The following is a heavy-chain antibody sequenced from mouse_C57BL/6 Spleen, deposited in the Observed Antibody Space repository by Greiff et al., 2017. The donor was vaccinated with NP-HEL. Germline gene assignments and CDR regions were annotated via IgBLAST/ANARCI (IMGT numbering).Heavy chain of an antibody. CDR3: ARGNYGDWYFDV. CDR2: IYPGDGST. J-gene: IGHJ1*03. Sequence: QVQLQQSGPELVKPGASVKLSCKASGYTFTSYDINWVKQRPGQGLEWIGWIYPGDGSTKYNEKFKGKATLTVDTSSSTAYMELHSLTSEDSAVYFCARGNYGDWYFDVWGTGTTVTVSS. V-gene: IGHV1-85*01. CDR1: GYTFTSYD. D-gene: IGHD2-1*01.